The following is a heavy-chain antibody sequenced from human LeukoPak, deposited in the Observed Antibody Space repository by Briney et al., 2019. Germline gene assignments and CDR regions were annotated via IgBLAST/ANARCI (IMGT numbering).Heavy chain of an antibody. CDR1: GFTFSSYA. D-gene: IGHD3-22*01. J-gene: IGHJ4*02. CDR2: IPYDGSNK. Sequence: GGSLRLSCAASGFTFSSYAMHWVRQAPGKGLEWVAVIPYDGSNKYYADSVKGRFTISRDNSKNTLYLQMNSLRAEDTAVYYCAREEENYYDSSGYIDYWGRGTLVTVSS. CDR3: AREEENYYDSSGYIDY. V-gene: IGHV3-30-3*01.